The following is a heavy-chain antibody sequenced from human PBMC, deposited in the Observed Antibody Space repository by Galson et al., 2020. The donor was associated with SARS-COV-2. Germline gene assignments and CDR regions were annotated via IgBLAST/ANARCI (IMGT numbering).Heavy chain of an antibody. D-gene: IGHD2-15*01. J-gene: IGHJ4*02. CDR2: ISGSGGST. V-gene: IGHV3-23*01. CDR3: AKDWGYCSGGSCRTPFDY. Sequence: GGSLRLSCAASGFTFSSYAMSWVRQAPGKGLEWVSAISGSGGSTYYADSVKGRFTISRDNSKNTLYLQMNSLRAEDTAVYYCAKDWGYCSGGSCRTPFDYWGQGTLVTVSS. CDR1: GFTFSSYA.